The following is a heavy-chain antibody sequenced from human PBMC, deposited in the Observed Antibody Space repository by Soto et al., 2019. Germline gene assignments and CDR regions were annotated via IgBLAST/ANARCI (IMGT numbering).Heavy chain of an antibody. Sequence: GGSLRLSCAASGFNLAKYAMNWVRQAPGKGLEWVANIKEDGSEKNDVDSVKGRFTISRDNAKNSLYLQMNSLRVEDTAVYYCAKGGHIDYCGQGTLVTVSS. CDR3: AKGGHIDY. D-gene: IGHD3-16*01. CDR2: IKEDGSEK. J-gene: IGHJ4*02. CDR1: GFNLAKYA. V-gene: IGHV3-7*03.